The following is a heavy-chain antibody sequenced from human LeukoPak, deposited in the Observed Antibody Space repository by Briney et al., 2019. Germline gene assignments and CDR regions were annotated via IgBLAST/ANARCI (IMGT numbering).Heavy chain of an antibody. CDR2: INHSGST. J-gene: IGHJ4*02. V-gene: IGHV4-34*01. CDR1: GGSFSGYY. Sequence: PSETLSLTCAAYGGSFSGYYWSWIRQPPGKGLEWIGEINHSGSTNYNPSLKSRVTISVDTSKNQFSLKLSSVTAADTAVYYCATHVLRYFDWLNPFDYWGQGTLVTVSS. CDR3: ATHVLRYFDWLNPFDY. D-gene: IGHD3-9*01.